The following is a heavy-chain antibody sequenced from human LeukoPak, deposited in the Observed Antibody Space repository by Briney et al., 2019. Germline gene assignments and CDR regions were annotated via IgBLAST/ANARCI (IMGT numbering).Heavy chain of an antibody. J-gene: IGHJ6*03. V-gene: IGHV3-53*01. CDR3: AKGQTGAPSFYYFFYLDG. Sequence: GGSLRLSCAASGFTVSSNYMSWVRQAPGKGLEWVSTVSGDVTYYTDSVKGRFTISRDNSKNTVYLQMNSLTAEDTALYFCAKGQTGAPSFYYFFYLDGWGKGSTVIVSS. CDR1: GFTVSSNY. CDR2: VSGDVT. D-gene: IGHD2-8*02.